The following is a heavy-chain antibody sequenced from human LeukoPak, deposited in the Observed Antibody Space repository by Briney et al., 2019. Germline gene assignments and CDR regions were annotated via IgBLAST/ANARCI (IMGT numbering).Heavy chain of an antibody. CDR2: IYYSGST. CDR1: GGSISGYY. J-gene: IGHJ6*03. V-gene: IGHV4-59*01. CDR3: ARGLDSSGWFPYYYYYMDV. D-gene: IGHD6-19*01. Sequence: SETLSLTCTVSGGSISGYYWSWIRQPPGKGLEWIGYIYYSGSTNYNPSLKSRVTISVDTSKNQFSLKLSSVTAADTAVYYCARGLDSSGWFPYYYYYMDVWGKGTTVTVSS.